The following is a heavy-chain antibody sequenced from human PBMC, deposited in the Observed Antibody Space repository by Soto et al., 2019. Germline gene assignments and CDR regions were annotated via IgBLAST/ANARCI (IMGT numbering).Heavy chain of an antibody. CDR2: INHSGST. CDR3: AREGRRGVYSSGCYMNWFDP. Sequence: SETLSLTCAVYGGSFSGYYWSWIRQPPGKGLEWIGEINHSGSTNYNPSLKSRVTISVDTSKNQFSLKLSSVTAADTAVYYCAREGRRGVYSSGCYMNWFDPWGQGTLVTVSS. D-gene: IGHD6-19*01. V-gene: IGHV4-34*01. CDR1: GGSFSGYY. J-gene: IGHJ5*02.